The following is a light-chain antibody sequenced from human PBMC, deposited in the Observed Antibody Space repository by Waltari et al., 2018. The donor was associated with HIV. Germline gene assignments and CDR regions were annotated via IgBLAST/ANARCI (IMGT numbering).Light chain of an antibody. CDR3: QQYNIRPRGNT. V-gene: IGKV3-15*01. J-gene: IGKJ2*01. Sequence: ELVMKPSPAILSVSPGERVTLSCRASPGVGSNLAWYQQKVGQAPRLLIYGAATRAAEIPVRFSGSGSGTDFTLTIDSLQSEDFATYYCQQYNIRPRGNTFGQGTKLQIK. CDR1: PGVGSN. CDR2: GAA.